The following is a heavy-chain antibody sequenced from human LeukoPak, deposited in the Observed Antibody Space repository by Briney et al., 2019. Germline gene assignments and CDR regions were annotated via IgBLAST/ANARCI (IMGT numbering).Heavy chain of an antibody. Sequence: GGSLRLSCAASGFTFDDYAMHWVRQAPGKGLEWVSLISWDGGSTYYADSVKGRFTISRDNSKNSLYLQVNSLRAEDTALYYCAKGSSSWYYFDYWGQGTLVTVSS. CDR1: GFTFDDYA. CDR2: ISWDGGST. CDR3: AKGSSSWYYFDY. J-gene: IGHJ4*02. V-gene: IGHV3-43D*04. D-gene: IGHD6-13*01.